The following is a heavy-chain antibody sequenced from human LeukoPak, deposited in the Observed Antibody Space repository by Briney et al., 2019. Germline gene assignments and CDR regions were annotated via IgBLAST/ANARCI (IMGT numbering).Heavy chain of an antibody. Sequence: GASVKVSCKASGYTFTSYGISWVRQAPGQGLEWMGWISAYNGNTNYAQKLQGRVTMTTDTSTSTAYMELRSLRSDDTAVYYCARDMITFGGVMKLADYWGQGTLVTVSS. J-gene: IGHJ4*02. CDR1: GYTFTSYG. CDR3: ARDMITFGGVMKLADY. V-gene: IGHV1-18*01. CDR2: ISAYNGNT. D-gene: IGHD3-16*01.